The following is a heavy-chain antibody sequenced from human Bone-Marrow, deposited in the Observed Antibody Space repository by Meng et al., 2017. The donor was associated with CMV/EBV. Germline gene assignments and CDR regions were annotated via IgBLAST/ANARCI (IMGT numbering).Heavy chain of an antibody. CDR1: SISSSTW. J-gene: IGHJ4*01. D-gene: IGHD3-22*01. CDR3: ARRTSRGTMIVVVTPFDY. Sequence: SISSSTWWSWVRQPPGKGLEWIGEIYHSGSTNYNPSLKSRVTISVDKSKNQFSLKLSSVTAADTAVYYCARRTSRGTMIVVVTPFDYWGQGTLVTVSS. CDR2: IYHSGST. V-gene: IGHV4-4*02.